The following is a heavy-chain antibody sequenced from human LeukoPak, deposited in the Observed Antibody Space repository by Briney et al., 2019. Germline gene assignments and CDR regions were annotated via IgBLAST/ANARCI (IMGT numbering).Heavy chain of an antibody. J-gene: IGHJ5*02. Sequence: ASVKVSCKASGYTFTSYGISWVRQATGQGLEWMGWMNPNSGNTGYAQKFQGRVTITRNTSISTAYMELSSLRSEDTAVYYCARTWNLLAAADPGTRSHWFDPWGQGTLVTVSS. D-gene: IGHD6-13*01. CDR3: ARTWNLLAAADPGTRSHWFDP. CDR2: MNPNSGNT. CDR1: GYTFTSYG. V-gene: IGHV1-8*03.